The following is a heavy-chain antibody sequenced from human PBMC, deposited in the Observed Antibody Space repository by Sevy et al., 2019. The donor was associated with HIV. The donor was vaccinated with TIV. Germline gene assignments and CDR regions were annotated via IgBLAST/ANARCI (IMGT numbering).Heavy chain of an antibody. V-gene: IGHV1-2*06. CDR1: GYTFTGYY. D-gene: IGHD4-17*01. CDR2: INPNSGGT. CDR3: ARAVGLTTVLTVFDY. J-gene: IGHJ4*02. Sequence: ASVKVSCKASGYTFTGYYMHWVRQAPGQGLEWMGRINPNSGGTNYAQKFQGRVTMNRDTSISTAYMELSRLRSDDTAVYYCARAVGLTTVLTVFDYWGQGTLVTVSS.